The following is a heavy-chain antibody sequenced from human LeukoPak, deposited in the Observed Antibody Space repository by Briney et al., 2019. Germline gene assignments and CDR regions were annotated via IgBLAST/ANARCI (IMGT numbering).Heavy chain of an antibody. CDR2: IDHSGST. V-gene: IGHV4-34*01. J-gene: IGHJ6*03. CDR3: ARAVQEYYYDSSGYYYRKNYYYYMDV. Sequence: SETLSLTCAVSGGSFSDYYWNWIRQPPGQGLEWIGEIDHSGSTNYNPSLKSRVSILLDTSKNQFSLKLSSVTAADTAVYYCARAVQEYYYDSSGYYYRKNYYYYMDVWGKGTTVTVSS. D-gene: IGHD3-22*01. CDR1: GGSFSDYY.